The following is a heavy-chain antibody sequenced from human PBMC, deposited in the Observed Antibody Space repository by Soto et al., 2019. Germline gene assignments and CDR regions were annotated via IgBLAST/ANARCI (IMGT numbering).Heavy chain of an antibody. CDR2: SSNSGTFS. V-gene: IGHV3-11*06. J-gene: IGHJ4*02. Sequence: AETLRPSCEASGSTLSAYEVRSLRQAPGKGLEWISYSSNSGTFSRYADSVKVRFSISRDNNKNLLYLQMNSLRAEETAVYYCARSGDNYNSLDYWGQGTPVTVSS. CDR3: ARSGDNYNSLDY. CDR1: GSTLSAYE. D-gene: IGHD1-1*01.